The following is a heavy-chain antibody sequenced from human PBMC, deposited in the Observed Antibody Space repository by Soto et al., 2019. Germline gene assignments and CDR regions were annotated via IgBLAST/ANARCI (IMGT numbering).Heavy chain of an antibody. D-gene: IGHD3-16*01. CDR1: GFTFSSYG. Sequence: QPGGSLRLSCAASGFTFSSYGMHWVRQAPGKGLEWVAVISYDGSNKYYADSVKGRFTISRDNSKNTLYLQMNSLRAEDTAVYYCAKDRRVTVGDYYYGMDVWGQGTTVTVSS. J-gene: IGHJ6*02. CDR2: ISYDGSNK. V-gene: IGHV3-30*18. CDR3: AKDRRVTVGDYYYGMDV.